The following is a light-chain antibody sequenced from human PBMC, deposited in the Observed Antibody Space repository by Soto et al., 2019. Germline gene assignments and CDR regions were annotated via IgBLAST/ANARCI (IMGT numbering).Light chain of an antibody. CDR2: AAS. CDR1: QSISSY. CDR3: QQSYSSPYN. V-gene: IGKV1-39*01. J-gene: IGKJ2*01. Sequence: DIQMAQSPSSLSASVGDRVTITCRASQSISSYLNWYQQKPGKAPKLLIYAASSLQGGVPSRFSGSGSGTDFTLTISSLQPEDVANYYCQQSYSSPYNFGQGTKLEIK.